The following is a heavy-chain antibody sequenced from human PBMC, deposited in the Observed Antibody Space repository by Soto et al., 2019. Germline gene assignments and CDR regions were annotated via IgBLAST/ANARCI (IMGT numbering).Heavy chain of an antibody. Sequence: SETLSLTCTVSGGSISSYYWSWIRQPPGKGLEWIGYIYYSGSTNYNPSLKSRVTISVDTSKNQFSLKLSSVTAADTAVYYCARSLYYDFWSGYYGGTVGGYYYYMDVWGKGTTVTVSS. CDR2: IYYSGST. J-gene: IGHJ6*03. D-gene: IGHD3-3*01. CDR3: ARSLYYDFWSGYYGGTVGGYYYYMDV. V-gene: IGHV4-59*01. CDR1: GGSISSYY.